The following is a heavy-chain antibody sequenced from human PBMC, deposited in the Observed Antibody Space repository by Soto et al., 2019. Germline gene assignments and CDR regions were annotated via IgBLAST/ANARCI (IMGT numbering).Heavy chain of an antibody. Sequence: QITLKESGPTLVKPTQTLTLTCTFSGFSLSTSGVGVGWIRQPPGKALEWLALIYWDDDKRYSPSLKSRLTITKDPSKNQVVLTMTNMDPVDTATYYCAHSSYGDLRGSFDYWGQGTLVTVSS. CDR2: IYWDDDK. J-gene: IGHJ4*02. CDR1: GFSLSTSGVG. V-gene: IGHV2-5*02. D-gene: IGHD4-17*01. CDR3: AHSSYGDLRGSFDY.